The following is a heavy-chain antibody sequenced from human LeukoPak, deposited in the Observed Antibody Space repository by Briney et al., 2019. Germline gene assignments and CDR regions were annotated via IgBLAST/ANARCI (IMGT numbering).Heavy chain of an antibody. V-gene: IGHV4-59*01. CDR3: ARVRSSGWYRADAFDI. D-gene: IGHD6-19*01. J-gene: IGHJ3*02. CDR1: GGSISSYY. Sequence: PSETLSLTCTVSGGSISSYYWSWIRQPPGKGLEWIGYIYYSGSTNYNPSLKSRVTISVDTSKNQFSLKLSSVTAADTAVYYCARVRSSGWYRADAFDIWGQGTMVTVSS. CDR2: IYYSGST.